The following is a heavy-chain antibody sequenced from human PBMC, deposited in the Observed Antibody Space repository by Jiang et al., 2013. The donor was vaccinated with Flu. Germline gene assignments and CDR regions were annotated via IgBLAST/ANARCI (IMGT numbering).Heavy chain of an antibody. D-gene: IGHD2-21*02. J-gene: IGHJ4*02. Sequence: RLSCAASGFTFSSYWMSWVRQAPGKGLEWVANIKQDGSEEYYVDSVKGRFTISRDNTKNSLYLQMNSLRAEDTAVYYCARVDFYGDWPHPPDYWGQGTLVTVSS. CDR1: GFTFSSYW. CDR2: IKQDGSEE. CDR3: ARVDFYGDWPHPPDY. V-gene: IGHV3-7*03.